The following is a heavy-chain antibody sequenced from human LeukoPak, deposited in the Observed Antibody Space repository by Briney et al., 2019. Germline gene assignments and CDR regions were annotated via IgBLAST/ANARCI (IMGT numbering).Heavy chain of an antibody. V-gene: IGHV3-21*04. D-gene: IGHD3-22*01. CDR2: ISSSNSYI. CDR3: AKGNSGYYNDAFDI. CDR1: GFTFTSYA. Sequence: GGSLRLSCAASGFTFTSYAMHWVRQAPGKGLEWVSSISSSNSYIYYADSVKGRFTISRDNAKNSLYLQMNTLRAEDTAVYYCAKGNSGYYNDAFDIWGQGTMVTVSS. J-gene: IGHJ3*02.